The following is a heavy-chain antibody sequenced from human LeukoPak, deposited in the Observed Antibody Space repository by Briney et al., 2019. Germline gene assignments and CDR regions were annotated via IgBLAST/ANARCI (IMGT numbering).Heavy chain of an antibody. J-gene: IGHJ4*02. V-gene: IGHV1-18*01. CDR2: ISAYNGNT. CDR3: ARSQGAYGSGISPGY. CDR1: GYTFTSYG. Sequence: ASVKVSCKASGYTFTSYGISWVRQAPGQGLEWMGWISAYNGNTNYAQKLQGRVTMTTDTSTSTAYMELRSLRSDDTAVYYCARSQGAYGSGISPGYWGQGTLVTVSA. D-gene: IGHD3-10*01.